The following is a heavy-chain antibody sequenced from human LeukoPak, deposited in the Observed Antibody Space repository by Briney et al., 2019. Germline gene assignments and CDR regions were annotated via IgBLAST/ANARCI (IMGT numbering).Heavy chain of an antibody. CDR3: AREEYDSSGYLGY. V-gene: IGHV4-4*07. Sequence: PSETLSLTRTVSGGSISSYYWSWIRQPAGKGLECIGRIYTSGSAKYNPSLKSRVTISVDTSKNQFSLKLSSVTAADTAVYYCAREEYDSSGYLGYWGQGTLVTVSS. D-gene: IGHD3-22*01. CDR2: IYTSGSA. J-gene: IGHJ4*02. CDR1: GGSISSYY.